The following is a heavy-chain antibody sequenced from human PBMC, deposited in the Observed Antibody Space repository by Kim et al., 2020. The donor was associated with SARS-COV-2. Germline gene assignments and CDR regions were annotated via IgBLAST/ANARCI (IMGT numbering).Heavy chain of an antibody. D-gene: IGHD1-26*01. V-gene: IGHV1-8*01. Sequence: PNRGNTSYAQKFQGRVTMTRNNSISTAYMQLSSRTSEDTAVYYCARKWEYWGQGALVTVSS. J-gene: IGHJ4*02. CDR3: ARKWEY. CDR2: PNRGNT.